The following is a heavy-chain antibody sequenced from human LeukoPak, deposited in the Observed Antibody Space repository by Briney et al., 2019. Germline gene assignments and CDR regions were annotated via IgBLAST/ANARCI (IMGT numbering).Heavy chain of an antibody. CDR1: GGTFSSYA. CDR2: IIPILGIA. V-gene: IGHV1-69*04. CDR3: ARDDVDTESLDY. J-gene: IGHJ4*02. D-gene: IGHD5-18*01. Sequence: VKVYCKASGGTFSSYAISWVRQAPGQGLEWMGRIIPILGIANYAQKFQGRVTITADKSTSTAYMELSSLRSEDTAVYYCARDDVDTESLDYWGQGTLVTVSS.